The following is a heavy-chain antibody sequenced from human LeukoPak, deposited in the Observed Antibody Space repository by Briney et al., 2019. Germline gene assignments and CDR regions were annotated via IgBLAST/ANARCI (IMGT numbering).Heavy chain of an antibody. Sequence: PGRSLRLSCAASGFTFSSYGMHWVRQAPGKGLEWVAVIWYDGSNKYYADSVKGRFTISRDNSKNTLYLQMNSLRAEDTAVYYCARGKLERQGDGGDYFDYWGQGTLVTVSS. CDR3: ARGKLERQGDGGDYFDY. J-gene: IGHJ4*02. CDR1: GFTFSSYG. V-gene: IGHV3-33*01. CDR2: IWYDGSNK. D-gene: IGHD1-1*01.